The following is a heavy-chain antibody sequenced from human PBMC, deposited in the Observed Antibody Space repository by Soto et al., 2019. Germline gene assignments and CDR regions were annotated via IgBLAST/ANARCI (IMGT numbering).Heavy chain of an antibody. Sequence: QVQLVQSGAEVKKPGSSVKVSCKASGGTLSIYGSSWVRQAPGQVLEWMGGTIPIFGTPNSAQKFQVRVTITADKSTSTAYMELSSMRSEDTAVYSCASPYTSSFAFGIWGQGTVVTVSS. V-gene: IGHV1-69*06. CDR2: TIPIFGTP. J-gene: IGHJ3*02. CDR1: GGTLSIYG. D-gene: IGHD6-6*01. CDR3: ASPYTSSFAFGI.